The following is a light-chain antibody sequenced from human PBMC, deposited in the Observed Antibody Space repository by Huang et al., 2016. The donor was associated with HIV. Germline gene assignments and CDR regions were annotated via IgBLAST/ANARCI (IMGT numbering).Light chain of an antibody. V-gene: IGKV4-1*01. J-gene: IGKJ4*01. CDR1: QSVLYSSNNKNY. Sequence: DIVMTQSPDSLAVSLGERATINCKSSQSVLYSSNNKNYLAWYQQKPGQPPKLLIYWAPTRESGVPDRVSGSGSGTDFTLTISSLQAEDVAVYYCQQYYSTPPTFGGGTKVEIK. CDR2: WAP. CDR3: QQYYSTPPT.